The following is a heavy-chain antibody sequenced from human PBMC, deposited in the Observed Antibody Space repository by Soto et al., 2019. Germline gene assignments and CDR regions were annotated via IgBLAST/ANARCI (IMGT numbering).Heavy chain of an antibody. CDR1: GYTFTGYY. D-gene: IGHD5-12*01. V-gene: IGHV1-2*04. CDR2: INPNSGGT. Sequence: ASVKVSCKASGYTFTGYYMHWVRQAPGQGLEWMGWINPNSGGTNYAQKFQGWVTMTRDTSISTAYMELSRLRSDDTAVYYCARADWGSDGYNGLDYWGQGTLVTSPQ. J-gene: IGHJ4*02. CDR3: ARADWGSDGYNGLDY.